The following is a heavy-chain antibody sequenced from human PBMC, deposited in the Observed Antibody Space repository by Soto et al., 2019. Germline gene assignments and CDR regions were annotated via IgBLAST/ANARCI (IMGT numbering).Heavy chain of an antibody. CDR2: IITIFGTA. J-gene: IGHJ6*02. D-gene: IGHD3-3*01. V-gene: IGHV1-69*13. Sequence: SVKVSCKASGGTFSSYSISWVRQAPGQGLEWMGGIITIFGTANYAQKFQGRVTITADESTSTAYMELSSLRSEDTAVYYCASITIFGVVNPYYGMDVWGQGTTVTVSS. CDR1: GGTFSSYS. CDR3: ASITIFGVVNPYYGMDV.